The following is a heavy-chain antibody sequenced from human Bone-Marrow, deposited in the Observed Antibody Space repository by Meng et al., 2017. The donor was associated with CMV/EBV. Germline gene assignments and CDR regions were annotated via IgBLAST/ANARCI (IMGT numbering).Heavy chain of an antibody. CDR1: GYTFTSYG. CDR3: ARYCSSTSCYLYYYYGMDV. J-gene: IGHJ6*02. Sequence: ASVKVSCKASGYTFTSYGISWVRQAPGQGLEWMGWISAYNGNTNYAQKLQGRVTMTTDTSTSTAYLELRSLRSDDTAVYYCARYCSSTSCYLYYYYGMDVWGQGTTVTVYS. D-gene: IGHD2-2*01. CDR2: ISAYNGNT. V-gene: IGHV1-18*01.